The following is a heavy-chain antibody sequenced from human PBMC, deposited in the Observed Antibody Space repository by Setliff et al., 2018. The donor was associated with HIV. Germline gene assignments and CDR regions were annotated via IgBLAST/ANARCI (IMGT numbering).Heavy chain of an antibody. J-gene: IGHJ4*02. CDR2: IYHSGTT. CDR3: ATDCAVVGGTGSLDS. D-gene: IGHD1-26*01. CDR1: GYSISSGYY. V-gene: IGHV4-38-2*02. Sequence: SETLSLTCAVSGYSISSGYYWGWIRQPPGKGLKWVGSIYHSGTTYYNPSLKSRVTISVDTSENQFSLRVEDTAVYYCATDCAVVGGTGSLDSWGQGTLVTVSS.